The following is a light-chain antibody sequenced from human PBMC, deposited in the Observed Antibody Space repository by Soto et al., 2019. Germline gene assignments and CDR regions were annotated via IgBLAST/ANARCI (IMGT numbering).Light chain of an antibody. CDR3: PHYNSYPEA. CDR2: KAS. V-gene: IGKV1-5*03. J-gene: IGKJ1*01. Sequence: DIQMTQSPSTLSASVGDRVTITCRAIQSISSWLAWYQQKPGKAPKLLIYKASTLKSGVPSRFSGSGAGTAFTRTISSLQPDDVVTDCSPHYNSYPEAFCQGTKVDIK. CDR1: QSISSW.